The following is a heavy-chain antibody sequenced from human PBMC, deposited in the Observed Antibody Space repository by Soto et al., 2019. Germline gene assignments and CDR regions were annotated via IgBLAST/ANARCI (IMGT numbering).Heavy chain of an antibody. D-gene: IGHD3-10*01. CDR3: ASGRYYYGSGSYYDAFDI. V-gene: IGHV3-11*01. CDR2: ISSSGSTI. CDR1: GFTFSDYY. J-gene: IGHJ3*02. Sequence: GESLKISCAASGFTFSDYYMSWIRQAPGKGLEWVSYISSSGSTIYYADSVKGRFTISRDNAKNSLYLQMNSLRAEDTAVYYCASGRYYYGSGSYYDAFDIWGQGTMVTVSS.